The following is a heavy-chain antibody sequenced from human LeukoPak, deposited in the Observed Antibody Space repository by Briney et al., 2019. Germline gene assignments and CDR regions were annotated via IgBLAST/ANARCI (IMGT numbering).Heavy chain of an antibody. V-gene: IGHV3-7*01. J-gene: IGHJ5*02. Sequence: PGGSLRLSCAASGFTFSTYWMNWVRQAPGKGLEWVANIDEDGSEKNYVDSVKGRFTVSRDNAKDSLYLQMNSLRVEDTSGYYCVKDAPGREGPHHCGQGTLVTVSS. CDR2: IDEDGSEK. CDR3: VKDAPGREGPHH. CDR1: GFTFSTYW.